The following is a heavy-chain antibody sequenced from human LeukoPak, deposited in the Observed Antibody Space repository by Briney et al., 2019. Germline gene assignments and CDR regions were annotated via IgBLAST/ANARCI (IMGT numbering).Heavy chain of an antibody. V-gene: IGHV4-34*01. CDR1: GGSSSGYY. J-gene: IGHJ4*02. Sequence: LETLSLTCAVYGGSSSGYYWTWIRQPPGKGLEWIGEINHSGSTNYNPSLKSRVTISVDTSKNQFSLKLSSVTAADTAVYYCARGPSSSWDTYYFDYWGQGTLVTVSS. CDR3: ARGPSSSWDTYYFDY. CDR2: INHSGST. D-gene: IGHD6-13*01.